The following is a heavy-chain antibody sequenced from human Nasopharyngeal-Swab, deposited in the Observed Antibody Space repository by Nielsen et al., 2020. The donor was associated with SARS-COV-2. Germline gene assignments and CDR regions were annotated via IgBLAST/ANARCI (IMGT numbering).Heavy chain of an antibody. D-gene: IGHD5-12*01. V-gene: IGHV3-11*04. CDR1: GFTFSDYY. Sequence: GESLKISCEASGFTFSDYYMSWIRQAPGKGLEWVSYISSSGSNIYYADSVKGRFTISRDNAKNSLYLQMNSLRAEDTAVYYCARDLRSGYDGYYYYGMDVWGQGTTVTVSS. CDR2: ISSSGSNI. J-gene: IGHJ6*02. CDR3: ARDLRSGYDGYYYYGMDV.